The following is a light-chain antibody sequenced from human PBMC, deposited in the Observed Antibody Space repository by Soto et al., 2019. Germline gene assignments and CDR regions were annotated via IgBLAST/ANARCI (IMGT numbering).Light chain of an antibody. CDR2: DAS. Sequence: DIVLTQSAVTLSLSPGERAXXXXXASQSVTDFLAWYQQKPGQAPRLLIYDASNRATGIPARFSGSGSGTDFTLTISSLEPEDFAVYYCQQRSKWPLTFGGGTKVDIK. V-gene: IGKV3-11*01. CDR3: QQRSKWPLT. CDR1: QSVTDF. J-gene: IGKJ4*01.